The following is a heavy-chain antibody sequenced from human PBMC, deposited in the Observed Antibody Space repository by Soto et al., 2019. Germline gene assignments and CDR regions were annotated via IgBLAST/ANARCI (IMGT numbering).Heavy chain of an antibody. Sequence: QVKLVESGGGVVQPGRSLRLSCAASGLSFSNCGMHWVRQAPGKGLEWVAAISSDGSDKYYSESVKGRFTISRDNSKNTLFLQMNSLRVEDTAVYYCVKGSEVARQELDYWGQGTLVTVSS. D-gene: IGHD2-15*01. CDR1: GLSFSNCG. CDR2: ISSDGSDK. CDR3: VKGSEVARQELDY. J-gene: IGHJ4*02. V-gene: IGHV3-30*18.